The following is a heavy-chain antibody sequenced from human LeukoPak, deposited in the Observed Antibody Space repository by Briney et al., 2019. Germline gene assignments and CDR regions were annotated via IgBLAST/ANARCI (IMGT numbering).Heavy chain of an antibody. D-gene: IGHD1-26*01. CDR3: ARDPYSGTYGDTYYYYMDV. CDR2: ISYDGSNK. Sequence: PGGSLRLSCAASGFTFSSHGMHWVRQAPGKGLEWVAVISYDGSNKYYADSVKGRFTISRDNARNSLYLQMNSLRAEDTAVYYCARDPYSGTYGDTYYYYMDVWGKGTTVTISS. CDR1: GFTFSSHG. J-gene: IGHJ6*03. V-gene: IGHV3-30*03.